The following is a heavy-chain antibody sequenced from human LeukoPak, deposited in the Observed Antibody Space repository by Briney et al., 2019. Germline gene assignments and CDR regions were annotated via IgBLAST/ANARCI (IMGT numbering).Heavy chain of an antibody. J-gene: IGHJ6*02. Sequence: PSETLSLTCTVPGGSINSYYWSWIRQPPGKGLEWIGYIHYSGSTNNNPSLKSRVTISVDTSKNQFSLKLSSVTAADTAVYYCARGGYDFWSGSPPLPYYGMDVWGQGTTVTVSS. V-gene: IGHV4-59*01. CDR1: GGSINSYY. D-gene: IGHD3-3*01. CDR3: ARGGYDFWSGSPPLPYYGMDV. CDR2: IHYSGST.